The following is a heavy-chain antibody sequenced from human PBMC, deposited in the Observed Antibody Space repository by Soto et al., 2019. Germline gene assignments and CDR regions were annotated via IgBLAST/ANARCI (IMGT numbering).Heavy chain of an antibody. CDR1: GFTFDTYG. Sequence: GGSLRLSCVASGFTFDTYGIHLVRQAPGKGLQCVSLISYEGSNTYYADSVRGRFTISRDNSKNTLYLQMNTLRPEDTGVYYCARVTPGNNLYYFSGLDVSAQGTSVTVSS. D-gene: IGHD1-1*01. CDR3: ARVTPGNNLYYFSGLDV. J-gene: IGHJ6*02. V-gene: IGHV3-30-3*01. CDR2: ISYEGSNT.